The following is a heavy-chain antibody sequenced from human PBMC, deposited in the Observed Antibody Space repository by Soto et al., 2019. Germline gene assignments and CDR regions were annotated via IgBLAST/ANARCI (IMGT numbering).Heavy chain of an antibody. CDR2: ISYDGSNK. J-gene: IGHJ6*02. CDR3: ARGRSSWVRGYGGMDV. Sequence: PGGTLRLSCSASGFTFSSYAMHWVRQAPGKGLEWVAVISYDGSNKYYADSVKGRFTISRDNSKNTLYLQMNSLRAEDTAVYYCARGRSSWVRGYGGMDVWGQGTTVTVSS. V-gene: IGHV3-30-3*01. CDR1: GFTFSSYA. D-gene: IGHD6-13*01.